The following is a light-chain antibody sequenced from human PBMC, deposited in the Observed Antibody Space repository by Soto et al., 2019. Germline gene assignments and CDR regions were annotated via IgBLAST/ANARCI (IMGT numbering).Light chain of an antibody. J-gene: IGLJ1*01. CDR3: SSYTGGNPSYV. Sequence: QSVLTQPPSASGSPGQSVTISCTGTSRDVGGYDYVSWYQQHPGKAPKLMIYEVTIRPSGVSDRFSGSKSGNTASLTVSGLQAEDEADYYCSSYTGGNPSYVFGTGTKGIVL. CDR2: EVT. CDR1: SRDVGGYDY. V-gene: IGLV2-8*01.